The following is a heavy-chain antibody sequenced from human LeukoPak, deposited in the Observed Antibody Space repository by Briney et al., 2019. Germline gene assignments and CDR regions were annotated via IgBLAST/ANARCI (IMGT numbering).Heavy chain of an antibody. CDR1: GFTFSSHW. J-gene: IGHJ6*02. Sequence: PGGSLRLSCAASGFTFSSHWMSWVRQAPGKGLEWVANIKQDGSEKYYVDSVKGRFTISRDNAKNSLYLQMNSLRAEDTAVYYCAREGDSSGYYFYYYGMDVWGQGTTVTVSS. D-gene: IGHD3-22*01. CDR3: AREGDSSGYYFYYYGMDV. V-gene: IGHV3-7*01. CDR2: IKQDGSEK.